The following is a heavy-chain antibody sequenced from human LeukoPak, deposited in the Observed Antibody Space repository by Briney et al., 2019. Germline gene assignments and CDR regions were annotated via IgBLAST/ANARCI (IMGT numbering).Heavy chain of an antibody. J-gene: IGHJ4*02. CDR2: MSYDGSYK. V-gene: IGHV3-30*03. Sequence: PGRSLRLSCAASGFTFRSYGMHWVRQAPGKGLEWVAVMSYDGSYKYYADSVKGRFTISRDNSRNTVYLQMNSLRAEDTAVYYCARGRWLLLYYFDYWGQGTLVTVSS. CDR3: ARGRWLLLYYFDY. D-gene: IGHD2-21*02. CDR1: GFTFRSYG.